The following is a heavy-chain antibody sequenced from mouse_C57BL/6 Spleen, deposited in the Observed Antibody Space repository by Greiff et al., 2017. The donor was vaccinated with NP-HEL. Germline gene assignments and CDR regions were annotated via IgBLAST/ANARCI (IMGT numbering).Heavy chain of an antibody. CDR1: GYTFTDYY. CDR3: ARKGDDYDPFDY. CDR2: INPNNGGT. J-gene: IGHJ2*01. V-gene: IGHV1-26*01. D-gene: IGHD2-4*01. Sequence: EVQLQQSGPELVKPGASVKISCEASGYTFTDYYMNWVKQSHGKSLEWIGDINPNNGGTSYNQKFKGKATLTVDKSSSTAYMELRSLTSEDSAVYYCARKGDDYDPFDYWGQGTTLTVSS.